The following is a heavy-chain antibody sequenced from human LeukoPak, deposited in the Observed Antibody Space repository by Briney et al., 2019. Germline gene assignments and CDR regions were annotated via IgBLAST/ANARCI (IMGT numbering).Heavy chain of an antibody. J-gene: IGHJ4*02. D-gene: IGHD3-9*01. Sequence: VASVKVSCKTSGYTFTSYGINWVRQAPGQGLEWMGWINTNTGNPTYAQGFTGRFVFSLDTSVSTAYLQISSLKAEDTAVYYCARGHDILTGYYDDYWGQGTLVTVSS. CDR2: INTNTGNP. CDR1: GYTFTSYG. CDR3: ARGHDILTGYYDDY. V-gene: IGHV7-4-1*02.